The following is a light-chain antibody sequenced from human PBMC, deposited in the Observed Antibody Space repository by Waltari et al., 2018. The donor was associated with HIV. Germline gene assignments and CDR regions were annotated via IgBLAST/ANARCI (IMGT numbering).Light chain of an antibody. J-gene: IGKJ4*01. CDR1: QSLSGTS. V-gene: IGKV3-20*01. Sequence: EIVLTQSPGTLYASPGERATLSCRASQSLSGTSLAWYQQRPGQAPRLLLSDASTRASDIPDRFSGSGSATDFTLTISGLEPEDFATYYCQQYVMSPLTFGGGTRVQV. CDR3: QQYVMSPLT. CDR2: DAS.